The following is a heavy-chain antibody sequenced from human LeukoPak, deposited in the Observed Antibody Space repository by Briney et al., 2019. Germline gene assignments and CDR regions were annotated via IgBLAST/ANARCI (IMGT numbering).Heavy chain of an antibody. D-gene: IGHD5-18*01. Sequence: ASVKVSCKASGGTFSSYAISWVRQAPGQGLEWMGRIIPILGIANYAQKFQGRVTITADKSTSTAYMELSSLRSEDTAVCYRASGGGYSYGSWFDPWGQGTLVTVSS. J-gene: IGHJ5*02. CDR3: ASGGGYSYGSWFDP. CDR2: IIPILGIA. V-gene: IGHV1-69*04. CDR1: GGTFSSYA.